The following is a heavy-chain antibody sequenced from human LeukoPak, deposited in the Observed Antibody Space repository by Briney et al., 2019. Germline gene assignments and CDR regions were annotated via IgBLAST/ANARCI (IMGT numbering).Heavy chain of an antibody. CDR1: GYTFTSYG. CDR2: ISAYNGNT. D-gene: IGHD4-11*01. J-gene: IGHJ6*03. V-gene: IGHV1-18*01. CDR3: ARDPPHDYSNYPVDYYYYMDV. Sequence: GASVKVSCKASGYTFTSYGISWVRQAPGQGLEWMGWISAYNGNTNYAQKLQGRVTMTTDTSTSTAYMELRSLRSDDTAVYYCARDPPHDYSNYPVDYYYYMDVWGKGTTVTVSS.